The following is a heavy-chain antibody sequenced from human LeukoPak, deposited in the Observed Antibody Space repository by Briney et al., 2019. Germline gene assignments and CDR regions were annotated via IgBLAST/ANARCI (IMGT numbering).Heavy chain of an antibody. CDR2: IYYSGST. J-gene: IGHJ6*02. V-gene: IGHV4-31*03. Sequence: SQTLSLTCTVSGGSISSGGYYWSWIRQHPGKGLEWIGYIYYSGSTYYNPSLKSRVTISVDTSKNQFSLKLSSVTAADMAVYYCARVGGTNYYYYGMDVWGQGTTVTVSS. CDR1: GGSISSGGYY. D-gene: IGHD3-10*01. CDR3: ARVGGTNYYYYGMDV.